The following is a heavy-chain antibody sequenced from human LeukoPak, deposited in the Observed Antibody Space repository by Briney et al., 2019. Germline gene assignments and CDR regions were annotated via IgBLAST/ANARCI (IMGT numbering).Heavy chain of an antibody. CDR2: IYYSGST. V-gene: IGHV4-59*01. D-gene: IGHD3-9*01. CDR1: GGSISSYY. CDR3: ARGRRAWLPDPLDI. Sequence: PSETLSLTCTVSGGSISSYYWSWIRQPPGKGLEWIGYIYYSGSTNYNPSLKSRVTISVDRSKNQFSLRLISVTAADTAVYSCARGRRAWLPDPLDIWGQGTMVTVSS. J-gene: IGHJ3*02.